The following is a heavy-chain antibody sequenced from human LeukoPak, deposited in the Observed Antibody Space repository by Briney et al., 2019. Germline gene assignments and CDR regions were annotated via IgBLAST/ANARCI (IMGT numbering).Heavy chain of an antibody. V-gene: IGHV1-18*01. CDR3: ARELSGDGSGSYYNWFDP. J-gene: IGHJ5*02. CDR2: ISAYNGNA. D-gene: IGHD3-10*01. CDR1: GYTFISYG. Sequence: GASVKVSCKASGYTFISYGISWVRQAPGQGLEWMGWISAYNGNANYAQKLQGRVTMTTDTSTSTAYMELRSLRSDDTAVYYCARELSGDGSGSYYNWFDPRGQGTLVTVSS.